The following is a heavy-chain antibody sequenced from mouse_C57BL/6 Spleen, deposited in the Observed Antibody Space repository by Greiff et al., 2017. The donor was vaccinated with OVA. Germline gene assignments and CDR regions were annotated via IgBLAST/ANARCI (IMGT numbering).Heavy chain of an antibody. Sequence: VQRVESGAELAKPGASVKLSCKASGYTFTSYWMHWVKQRPGQGLEWIGYINPSSGYTKYNQKFKDKATLTADKSSSTAYMQLSSLTYEDSAVYYCARGTLHPWFAYWGQGTLVTVSA. CDR2: INPSSGYT. CDR3: ARGTLHPWFAY. CDR1: GYTFTSYW. V-gene: IGHV1-7*01. J-gene: IGHJ3*01. D-gene: IGHD2-1*01.